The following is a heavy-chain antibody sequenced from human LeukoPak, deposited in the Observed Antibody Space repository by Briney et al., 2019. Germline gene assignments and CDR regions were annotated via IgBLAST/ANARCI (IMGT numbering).Heavy chain of an antibody. CDR3: ARSSAVADWFDP. CDR2: IIPIFGTA. Sequence: AVKVSCKASGGTFSSYAISWVRQAPGQGLEWMGGIIPIFGTANYAQKFQGRVTITADKSTSTAYMELSSLRSEDTAVYYCARSSAVADWFDPWGKGTLVTVSS. J-gene: IGHJ5*02. V-gene: IGHV1-69*06. D-gene: IGHD6-19*01. CDR1: GGTFSSYA.